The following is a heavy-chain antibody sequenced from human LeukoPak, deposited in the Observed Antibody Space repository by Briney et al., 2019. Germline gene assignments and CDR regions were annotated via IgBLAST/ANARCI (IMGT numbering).Heavy chain of an antibody. D-gene: IGHD2-21*02. J-gene: IGHJ2*01. CDR1: GFTFDDYA. CDR2: ISYNSDTI. CDR3: AKDYCGGDCYSGWYFDL. Sequence: GRSLRLACAAAGFTFDDYAMHWDRQATRKCLEWVSGISYNSDTIAYADSVKGRFTISRDNAKTSLYLQMNSLRAEDTALYYCAKDYCGGDCYSGWYFDLWGRGTLVTVSS. V-gene: IGHV3-9*01.